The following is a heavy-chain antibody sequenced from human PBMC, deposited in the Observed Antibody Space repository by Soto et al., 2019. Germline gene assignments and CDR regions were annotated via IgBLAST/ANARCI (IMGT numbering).Heavy chain of an antibody. CDR3: ARDPEVPDHRGFDY. J-gene: IGHJ4*02. CDR2: ISSSSSYI. Sequence: GGSLRLSCAASGFTFSSYSMNWVRQAPGKGLEWVSSISSSSSYIYYADSVKGRFTISRDNAKNSLYLQMNSLRAEDTAVYYCARDPEVPDHRGFDYWGQGTLVTVSS. D-gene: IGHD3-10*01. V-gene: IGHV3-21*01. CDR1: GFTFSSYS.